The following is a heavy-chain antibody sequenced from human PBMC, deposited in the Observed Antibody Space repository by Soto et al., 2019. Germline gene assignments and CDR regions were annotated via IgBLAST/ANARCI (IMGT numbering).Heavy chain of an antibody. V-gene: IGHV1-18*01. J-gene: IGHJ4*02. D-gene: IGHD1-26*01. CDR3: ATVVGAVPY. CDR2: LSPYNGDT. CDR1: GYTFTSYA. Sequence: EASVKVSCKSSGYTFTSYAISWVRQAPGQGLEWMGWLSPYNGDTNYAQNFQGRVTVTTDTSTDTAYMELRSLRSDDTAVYYCATVVGAVPYWGQGTPVTVSS.